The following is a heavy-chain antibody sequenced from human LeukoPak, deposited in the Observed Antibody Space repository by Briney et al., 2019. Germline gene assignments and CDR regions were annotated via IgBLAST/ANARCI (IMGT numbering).Heavy chain of an antibody. CDR3: TRPDDYGDY. CDR2: IRSRANTYAT. V-gene: IGHV3-73*01. J-gene: IGHJ4*02. Sequence: PGGSLRLPCAASGFTFSGSAIHWVRQASGKGLEWVGRIRSRANTYATAYAASVKGRFTISRDDSKNTAYLQMNSLKTEDTALYYCTRPDDYGDYWGQGTLVTVSS. CDR1: GFTFSGSA.